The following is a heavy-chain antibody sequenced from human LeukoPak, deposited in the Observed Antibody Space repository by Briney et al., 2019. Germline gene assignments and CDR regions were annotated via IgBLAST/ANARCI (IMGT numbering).Heavy chain of an antibody. D-gene: IGHD4-23*01. J-gene: IGHJ4*02. V-gene: IGHV3-30-3*01. CDR3: ARDRSYGGNFCFAY. CDR1: GFTFSSYA. CDR2: ISYDGSNK. Sequence: GGSLRLSCAASGFTFSSYAMHWVRQAPGKGLEWVAVISYDGSNKYYADSVKGRFTISRDNSKNTLYLQMNSLRAEDTAVYYCARDRSYGGNFCFAYWGQGTLVTVSS.